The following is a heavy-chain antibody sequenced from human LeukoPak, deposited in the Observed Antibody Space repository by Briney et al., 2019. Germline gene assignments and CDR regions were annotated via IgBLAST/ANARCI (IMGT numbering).Heavy chain of an antibody. CDR2: IIASGANT. J-gene: IGHJ6*03. Sequence: SWKPSAYTFTSFCMDWVRQAPGHGLEWMGIIIASGANTTYAQTLQGTVTITRDTSTSTVYREVSSLRSQDPSVYYCAGEHPAPYGDLPYSGYYCYMDGWGKGTTVTVSS. CDR1: AYTFTSFC. V-gene: IGHV1-46*04. CDR3: AGEHPAPYGDLPYSGYYCYMDG. D-gene: IGHD4-17*01.